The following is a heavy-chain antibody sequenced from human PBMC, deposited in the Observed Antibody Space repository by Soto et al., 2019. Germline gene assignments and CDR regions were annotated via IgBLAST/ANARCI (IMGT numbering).Heavy chain of an antibody. V-gene: IGHV1-18*04. CDR2: ISGYNGNT. D-gene: IGHD3-16*01. CDR1: GYTFSSHG. J-gene: IGHJ2*01. CDR3: ARGLGNWYFDL. Sequence: QVQLVQSGAEVKKPGASVKVSCKASGYTFSSHGISWVRQAPGQGLEWMGWISGYNGNTNYAQKLQGRVSMTTDTSTTTAYMELRSLTSYDTAVYYCARGLGNWYFDLWGRGTLVTVSS.